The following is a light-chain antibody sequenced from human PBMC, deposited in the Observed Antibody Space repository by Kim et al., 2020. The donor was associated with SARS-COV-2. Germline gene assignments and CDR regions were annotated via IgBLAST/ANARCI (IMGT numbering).Light chain of an antibody. CDR2: DAS. CDR1: QSISSY. Sequence: EIVLTQSPATLTLSPGERATLSCRASQSISSYLAWYQQKPGQSPRLLIYDASKRATGIPARFSGSGSGTDFTFTISSLEPEDFAVYYCQQRSDWPPVFSFGQGTKLE. CDR3: QQRSDWPPVFS. J-gene: IGKJ2*03. V-gene: IGKV3-11*01.